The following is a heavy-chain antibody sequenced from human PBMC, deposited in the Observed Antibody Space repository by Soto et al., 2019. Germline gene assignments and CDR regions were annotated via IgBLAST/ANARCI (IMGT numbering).Heavy chain of an antibody. CDR2: ISGSGGTT. V-gene: IGHV3-23*01. J-gene: IGHJ4*02. CDR3: AKYRHYGSGTYSDSYLDY. Sequence: EVQLLESGGGLVQPGASLRLSCGGSGFTFNSYAMTWVRQAPGKGLEWVSAISGSGGTTYYANSVKGRFTISRDQSKDTLYLQMNSLRAEDTAIYYCAKYRHYGSGTYSDSYLDYWGQGTLVTVSS. D-gene: IGHD3-10*01. CDR1: GFTFNSYA.